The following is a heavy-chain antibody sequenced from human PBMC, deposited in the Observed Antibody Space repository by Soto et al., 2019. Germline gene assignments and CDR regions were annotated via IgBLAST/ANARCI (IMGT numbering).Heavy chain of an antibody. D-gene: IGHD1-1*01. J-gene: IGHJ3*02. CDR1: GGTFSSYG. CDR2: ISAYNGNT. Sequence: ASVKVSCKASGGTFSSYGISWVRQAPGQGLEWMGWISAYNGNTNYAQKLQGRVTMTTDTSTSTAYMELRSLRSDDTAVYYCARSHLERRFDAFDIWGQGTMVTVSS. V-gene: IGHV1-18*01. CDR3: ARSHLERRFDAFDI.